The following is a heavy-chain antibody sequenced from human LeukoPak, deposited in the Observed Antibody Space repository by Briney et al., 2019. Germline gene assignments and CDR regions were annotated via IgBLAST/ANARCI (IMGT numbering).Heavy chain of an antibody. D-gene: IGHD3-10*01. CDR3: ARERGSKCFDY. V-gene: IGHV3-7*01. J-gene: IGHJ4*02. CDR1: GFTFSSYW. CDR2: IKQDGSEK. Sequence: PGGSLRLSCAASGFTFSSYWMSWVRQAPGKGLEWVANIKQDGSEKYYVDSVKGRFTISRDNAMNSLYLQMNSLRAEDTAVYYCARERGSKCFDYWGQGTLVTVSS.